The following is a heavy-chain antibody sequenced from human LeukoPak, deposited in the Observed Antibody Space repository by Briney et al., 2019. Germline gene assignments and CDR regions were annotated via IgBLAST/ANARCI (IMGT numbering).Heavy chain of an antibody. Sequence: SETLSLTCTVSGGSISSSSYYWGWIRQPPGKGLEWIGSIYYSGGTYYNPSLKSRVTISVDTSKNQFSLKLSSVTAAGTAVYYCARRGNGLPPDYWGQGTLVAVSS. CDR2: IYYSGGT. CDR3: ARRGNGLPPDY. J-gene: IGHJ4*02. V-gene: IGHV4-39*01. D-gene: IGHD4-23*01. CDR1: GGSISSSSYY.